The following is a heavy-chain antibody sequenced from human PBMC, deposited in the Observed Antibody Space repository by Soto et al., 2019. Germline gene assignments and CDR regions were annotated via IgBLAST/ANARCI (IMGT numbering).Heavy chain of an antibody. CDR1: GYTFTSYG. CDR3: ARDLRRAIAAAQAAYYYGMDV. V-gene: IGHV1-18*04. Sequence: EASVKVSCKASGYTFTSYGISWVRQAPGQGLEWMGWISAYNGNTNYAQKLQGRVTMTTDTSTSTAYMELRSLRSDDTAVYYCARDLRRAIAAAQAAYYYGMDVWGQGTTVTVSS. D-gene: IGHD6-13*01. CDR2: ISAYNGNT. J-gene: IGHJ6*02.